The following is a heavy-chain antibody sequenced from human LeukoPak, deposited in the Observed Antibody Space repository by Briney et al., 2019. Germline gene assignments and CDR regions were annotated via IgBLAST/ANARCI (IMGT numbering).Heavy chain of an antibody. Sequence: GGSLRLSCSASGFTFSIYAMHWVRQAPGKGLEYVSAISSNGGSTYYADSVKGRFTISRDSSKNTLYLQMSSLRAEDTAVYYCAGAQGDGPWQYYYGMDVWGKGTTVTVS. V-gene: IGHV3-64D*06. D-gene: IGHD2-8*01. CDR3: AGAQGDGPWQYYYGMDV. CDR2: ISSNGGST. J-gene: IGHJ6*04. CDR1: GFTFSIYA.